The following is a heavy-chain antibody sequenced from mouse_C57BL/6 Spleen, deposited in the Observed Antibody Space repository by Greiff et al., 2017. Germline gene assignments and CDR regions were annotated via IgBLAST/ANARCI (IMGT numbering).Heavy chain of an antibody. CDR2: IHPNSGST. D-gene: IGHD2-12*01. J-gene: IGHJ1*03. CDR1: GYTFTSYW. Sequence: VQLQQSGAELVKPGASVKLSCKASGYTFTSYWMHWVKQRPGQGLEWIGMIHPNSGSTNYNEKFKSKATLTVDKSSSTAYMQLSSLTSEDSAVYYCARSGYSYWYFDVWGTGTTVTVSS. V-gene: IGHV1-64*01. CDR3: ARSGYSYWYFDV.